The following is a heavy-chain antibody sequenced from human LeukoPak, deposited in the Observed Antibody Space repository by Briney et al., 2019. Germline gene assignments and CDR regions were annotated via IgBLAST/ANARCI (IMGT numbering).Heavy chain of an antibody. CDR2: IKSKTDGGTT. D-gene: IGHD4-23*01. Sequence: PGGSLRLSCAASGFTFSNAWMSWVRQAPGKGLEWVGRIKSKTDGGTTDYAAPVKGRFTISRDDSKNTLYLQMNSLKTEDTAVYYCTTIGGGAYHYFDYWGQGTLVTVSS. CDR1: GFTFSNAW. J-gene: IGHJ4*02. CDR3: TTIGGGAYHYFDY. V-gene: IGHV3-15*01.